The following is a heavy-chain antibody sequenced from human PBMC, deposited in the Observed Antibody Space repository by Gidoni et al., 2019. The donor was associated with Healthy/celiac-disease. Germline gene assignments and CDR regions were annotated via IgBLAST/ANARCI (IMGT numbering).Heavy chain of an antibody. Sequence: QVQLQESGPGLVKPSETLSLTCTVSGGSISSYYWSWIRQPAGKGLEWIGRIYTSGSTNYNPSLKSRVTMSVDTSKNQFSLKLSSVTAADTAVYYCARNEYSSSPRQDWYFDLWGRGTLVTVSS. D-gene: IGHD6-6*01. CDR2: IYTSGST. V-gene: IGHV4-4*07. J-gene: IGHJ2*01. CDR1: GGSISSYY. CDR3: ARNEYSSSPRQDWYFDL.